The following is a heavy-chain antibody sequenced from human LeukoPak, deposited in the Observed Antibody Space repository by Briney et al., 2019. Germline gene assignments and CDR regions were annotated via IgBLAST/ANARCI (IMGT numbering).Heavy chain of an antibody. Sequence: GGSLRLSCAASGFTFSRYWMHSVRQAPGKGLVWVSRIKSDGSTNYADSVKGRFTISRDNAKNTVSLQMNSLRAGDTGVYYCARAPAEIGVYYPEYFRHWGQGTLVTVSS. D-gene: IGHD3-22*01. V-gene: IGHV3-74*01. CDR1: GFTFSRYW. CDR2: IKSDGST. CDR3: ARAPAEIGVYYPEYFRH. J-gene: IGHJ1*01.